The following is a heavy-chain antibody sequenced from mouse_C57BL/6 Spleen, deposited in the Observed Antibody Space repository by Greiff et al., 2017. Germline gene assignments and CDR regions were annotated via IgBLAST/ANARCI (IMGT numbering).Heavy chain of an antibody. CDR2: IDPENGDT. J-gene: IGHJ4*01. CDR3: TTFPYDYYAMDY. D-gene: IGHD2-10*02. V-gene: IGHV14-4*01. CDR1: GFNIKDDY. Sequence: EVQLVESGAELVRPGASVKLSCTASGFNIKDDYMHWVKQRPEQGLEWIGWIDPENGDTEYASKFQGKATITADTSSNTAYLQLSSLTSEDTAVYYCTTFPYDYYAMDYWGQGTSVTVSS.